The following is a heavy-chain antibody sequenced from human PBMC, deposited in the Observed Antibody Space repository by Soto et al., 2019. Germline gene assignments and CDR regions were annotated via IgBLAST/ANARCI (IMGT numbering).Heavy chain of an antibody. J-gene: IGHJ3*02. CDR1: GFTFSSYS. V-gene: IGHV3-33*08. CDR2: IWYDGSNK. Sequence: GGSLRLSCAASGFTFSSYSMNWVRQAPGKGLEWVAVIWYDGSNKYYADSVKGRYTISRDDSKNTVYLQMNSLGAEDTAVYYCTRDPIIAVAAYDAFDIWGQGTSVTVSS. CDR3: TRDPIIAVAAYDAFDI. D-gene: IGHD6-13*01.